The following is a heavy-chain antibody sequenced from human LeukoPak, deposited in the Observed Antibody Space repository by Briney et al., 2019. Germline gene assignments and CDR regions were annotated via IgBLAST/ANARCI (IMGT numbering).Heavy chain of an antibody. D-gene: IGHD6-19*01. CDR1: GFTFSDYY. CDR2: ISSSGSTI. Sequence: GGSLRLSCAASGFTFSDYYMSWIRQAPGKGLEWVSYISSSGSTIYYADSVKARFTLSRDNAKNSLYVQMNSVRAGDTAVYYCARGSGWIWFDPWGQGTVVTVSS. J-gene: IGHJ5*02. CDR3: ARGSGWIWFDP. V-gene: IGHV3-11*04.